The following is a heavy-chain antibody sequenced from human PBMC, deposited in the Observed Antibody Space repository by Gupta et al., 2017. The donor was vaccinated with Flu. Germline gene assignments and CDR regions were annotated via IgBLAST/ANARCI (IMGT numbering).Heavy chain of an antibody. CDR1: GFTFRSSA. CDR2: ISGSGGST. Sequence: EVQLLESGGGLVQPGGSLRLSCAASGFTFRSSAMSWVLQAPGKGLEWVSAISGSGGSTYYADSVKGRFTISRDNSKNTLYLQMNSLRAEDTAVYYCAKGSKWLVYYYGMDVWGQGTTVTVSS. V-gene: IGHV3-23*01. J-gene: IGHJ6*02. D-gene: IGHD6-19*01. CDR3: AKGSKWLVYYYGMDV.